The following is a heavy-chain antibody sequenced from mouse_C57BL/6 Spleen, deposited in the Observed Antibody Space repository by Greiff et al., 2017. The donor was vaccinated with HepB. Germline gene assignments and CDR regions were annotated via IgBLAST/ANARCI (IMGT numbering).Heavy chain of an antibody. D-gene: IGHD3-1*01. Sequence: EVQVVESGGGLVQPKGSLKLSCAASGFTFNTYAMHWVRQAPGKGLEWVARIRSKSSNYATYYADSVKDRFTISRDDSQSMLYLQMNNLKTEDTAMYYCVRGGTRSNYFDYWGQGTTLTVSS. CDR1: GFTFNTYA. J-gene: IGHJ2*01. V-gene: IGHV10-3*01. CDR2: IRSKSSNYAT. CDR3: VRGGTRSNYFDY.